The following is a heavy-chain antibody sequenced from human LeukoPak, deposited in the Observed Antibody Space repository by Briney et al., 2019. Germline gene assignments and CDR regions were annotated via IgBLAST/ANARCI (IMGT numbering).Heavy chain of an antibody. J-gene: IGHJ4*02. CDR3: ASGYCSGGSCYSGFDY. Sequence: ASVKVSCEASGGTFSSYAISWVRQAPGQGLEWMGGIIPIFGTANYAQKFQGRVTITADKSTSTAYMELSSLRSEDTAVYYCASGYCSGGSCYSGFDYWGQGTLVTVSS. V-gene: IGHV1-69*06. CDR1: GGTFSSYA. CDR2: IIPIFGTA. D-gene: IGHD2-15*01.